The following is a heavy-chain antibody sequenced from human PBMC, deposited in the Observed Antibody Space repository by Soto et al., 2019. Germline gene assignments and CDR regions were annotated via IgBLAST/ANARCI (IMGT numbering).Heavy chain of an antibody. Sequence: VKVSCKPSGGTFSSYAISWVRQAPGQGLEWMGGIIPIFGTANYAQKFQGRVTITADESTSTAYMELSSLRSEDTAVYYCASGDYDSSGYIAGYCGQGTLVPASS. V-gene: IGHV1-69*13. D-gene: IGHD3-22*01. J-gene: IGHJ4*01. CDR2: IIPIFGTA. CDR3: ASGDYDSSGYIAGY. CDR1: GGTFSSYA.